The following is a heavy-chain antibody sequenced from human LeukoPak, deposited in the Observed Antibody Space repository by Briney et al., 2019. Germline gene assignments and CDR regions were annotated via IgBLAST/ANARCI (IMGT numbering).Heavy chain of an antibody. CDR3: ARDAASIRFDY. CDR1: GYPFTIYS. CDR2: ITTGTGHP. J-gene: IGHJ4*02. D-gene: IGHD5-24*01. V-gene: IGHV7-4-1*02. Sequence: ASVKVSCKASGYPFTIYSMNWLRQAPGQGLEWMGWITTGTGHPTYAQGFTGRFVFSLDTSVNTAYLQISSLQAEDTAVYYCARDAASIRFDYWRQGTLVTVSS.